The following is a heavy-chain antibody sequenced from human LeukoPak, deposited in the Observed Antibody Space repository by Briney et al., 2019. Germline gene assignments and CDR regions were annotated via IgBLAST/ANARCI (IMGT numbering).Heavy chain of an antibody. CDR3: ARVGSTVAASTPDY. V-gene: IGHV3-48*03. CDR1: GYTFSSSV. CDR2: ISGSGSHT. D-gene: IGHD6-13*01. Sequence: PGGSLRLSCAASGYTFSSSVMHWIRQAPGKGLEWLSYISGSGSHTTYTDSVRGRFTISRDNAKNSLSLQVNSLRADDTAVYYCARVGSTVAASTPDYWGQETLGTVSS. J-gene: IGHJ4*02.